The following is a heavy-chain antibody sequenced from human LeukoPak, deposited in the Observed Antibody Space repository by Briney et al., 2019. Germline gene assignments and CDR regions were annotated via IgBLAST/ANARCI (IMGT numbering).Heavy chain of an antibody. CDR3: AKDRSTNDASFDY. D-gene: IGHD2-2*01. Sequence: PGGSLRLSCAASGFTFDDYGMSWVRQAPGKGLEWVSGINWNGGSTGYADSVKGRFTISRDNSKNTLYLQMNSLRAEDTAVYYCAKDRSTNDASFDYWGQGTLVTVSS. J-gene: IGHJ4*02. V-gene: IGHV3-20*04. CDR2: INWNGGST. CDR1: GFTFDDYG.